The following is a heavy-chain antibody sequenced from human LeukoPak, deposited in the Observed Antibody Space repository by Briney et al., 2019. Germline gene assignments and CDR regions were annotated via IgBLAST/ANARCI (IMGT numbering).Heavy chain of an antibody. CDR3: ATYMVRGDESDY. J-gene: IGHJ4*02. CDR2: ISSSSSYI. CDR1: GFTFSSYS. Sequence: GGSLRLSCAASGFTFSSYSMNWVRQAPGKGLEWVSSISSSSSYIYYADSVKGRFTISRDNAKNSLYLQMNSLRAEDTAVYYCATYMVRGDESDYWGQGTLVTVSS. D-gene: IGHD3-10*01. V-gene: IGHV3-21*01.